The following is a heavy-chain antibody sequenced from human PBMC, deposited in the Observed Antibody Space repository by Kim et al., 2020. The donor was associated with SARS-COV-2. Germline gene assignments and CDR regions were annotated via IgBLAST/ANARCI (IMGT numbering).Heavy chain of an antibody. J-gene: IGHJ3*02. V-gene: IGHV4-59*08. Sequence: SETLSLTCTVSGGSISSYYWSWIRQPPGKGLEWIGYIYYSGSTNYNPSLKSRVTISVDTSKNQFSLKLSSVTAADTAAYYCARLTVAGNPFDIWGQGTL. CDR1: GGSISSYY. D-gene: IGHD6-19*01. CDR3: ARLTVAGNPFDI. CDR2: IYYSGST.